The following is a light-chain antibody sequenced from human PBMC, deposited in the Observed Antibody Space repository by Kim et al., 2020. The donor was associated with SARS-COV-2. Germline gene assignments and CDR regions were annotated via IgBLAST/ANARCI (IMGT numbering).Light chain of an antibody. CDR3: QQLSTSPWT. CDR2: GAS. Sequence: IQLTQSPSSLSASMGDSVTITCRASQDIGRYLAWYQHRPGKVPKLLIYGASTLQSGVPSRFSGSGSGTDFTLSISGLQPEDSATYYCQQLSTSPWTFGLGTKVDIK. V-gene: IGKV1-9*01. J-gene: IGKJ1*01. CDR1: QDIGRY.